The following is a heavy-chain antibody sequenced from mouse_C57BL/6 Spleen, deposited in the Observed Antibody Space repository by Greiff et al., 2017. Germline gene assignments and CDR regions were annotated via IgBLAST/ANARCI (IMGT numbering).Heavy chain of an antibody. V-gene: IGHV1-4*01. CDR2: INPSSGYT. CDR1: GYTFTSYT. J-gene: IGHJ1*03. Sequence: QVQLKQSGAELARPGASVKMSCKASGYTFTSYTMHWVKQRPGQGLEWIGYINPSSGYTKYNQKFKDKATLTADKSSSTAYMQLSILTSEVSAVYYCAREDYYGSSYCWYFDVWGTGTTVTVSS. D-gene: IGHD1-1*01. CDR3: AREDYYGSSYCWYFDV.